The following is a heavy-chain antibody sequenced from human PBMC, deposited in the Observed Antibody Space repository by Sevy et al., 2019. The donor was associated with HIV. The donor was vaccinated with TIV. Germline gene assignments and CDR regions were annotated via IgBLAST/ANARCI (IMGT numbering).Heavy chain of an antibody. CDR2: ISGSGSNT. V-gene: IGHV3-23*01. J-gene: IGHJ4*02. CDR3: AKDYSGYD. Sequence: GGSLRLSCAASGFIFSNYGMSWVRQAQGKGLEWVLGISGSGSNTYYADSVKGRFTVSRDNSKETLYLEMNSLRAEDTALYYCAKDYSGYDWGQGTLVTVSS. D-gene: IGHD5-12*01. CDR1: GFIFSNYG.